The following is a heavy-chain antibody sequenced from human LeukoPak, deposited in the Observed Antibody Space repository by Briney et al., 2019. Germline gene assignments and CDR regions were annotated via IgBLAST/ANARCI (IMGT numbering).Heavy chain of an antibody. V-gene: IGHV4-59*08. J-gene: IGHJ4*02. Sequence: PSETLSLTCTVSGGSISSYYWSWIRQPPGKGLEWIGYIYYSGSTNYNPSLKSRVTISVDTSKNQFSLKLSSVTAADTAEYYCARSFGESPFDYWGQGTLVTVSS. D-gene: IGHD3-10*01. CDR3: ARSFGESPFDY. CDR2: IYYSGST. CDR1: GGSISSYY.